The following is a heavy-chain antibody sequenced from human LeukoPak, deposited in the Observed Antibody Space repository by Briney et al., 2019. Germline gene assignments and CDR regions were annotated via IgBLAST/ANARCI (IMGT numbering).Heavy chain of an antibody. V-gene: IGHV3-23*01. J-gene: IGHJ4*02. D-gene: IGHD1-26*01. Sequence: GGSLRLSCAASAFTLSSYAMSWVRQAPGKGLEWVSAISGSGDSTYYADSVKGRFTISRDTSKNTLYLQMNSLRVEDTAVYYCAARSSGNPYFWGQGTLVTVSS. CDR3: AARSSGNPYF. CDR2: ISGSGDST. CDR1: AFTLSSYA.